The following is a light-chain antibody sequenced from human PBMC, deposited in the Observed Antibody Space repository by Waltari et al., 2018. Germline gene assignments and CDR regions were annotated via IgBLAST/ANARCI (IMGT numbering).Light chain of an antibody. CDR2: DAS. CDR1: ESIDSH. CDR3: QQRSYWPLT. V-gene: IGKV3-11*01. Sequence: EIVLTQSPATLSLSPGERATLSCRASESIDSHLAWYQQKPGQAPSRLIYDASNRATGIPARFSGSRSGTDFTLTISSLDPEDFAVYYCQQRSYWPLTFGGGTKVEIK. J-gene: IGKJ4*01.